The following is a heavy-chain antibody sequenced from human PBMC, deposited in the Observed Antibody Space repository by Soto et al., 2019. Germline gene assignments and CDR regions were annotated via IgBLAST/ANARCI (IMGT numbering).Heavy chain of an antibody. CDR3: APRPGSSGSRAWFDS. V-gene: IGHV2-5*02. Sequence: QITLKESGPTLVKPTQTLTLTCTFSGFSLSTSGVGVGWIRQPPGKALEWLALIFWDDDKRYSPSLNSRLTITKDASKTQVVLTMTNMAPVDTATYYCAPRPGSSGSRAWFDSWGQGTLVTVSS. D-gene: IGHD2-15*01. J-gene: IGHJ5*01. CDR1: GFSLSTSGVG. CDR2: IFWDDDK.